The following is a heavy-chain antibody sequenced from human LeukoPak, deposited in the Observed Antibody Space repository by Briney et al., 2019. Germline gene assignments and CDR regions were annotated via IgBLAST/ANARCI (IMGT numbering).Heavy chain of an antibody. CDR1: GGSISSGSYY. V-gene: IGHV4-61*02. CDR3: ARSDSGSYYSHYYYYMDV. CDR2: IYTSGST. Sequence: PSQTLSLTCTVSGGSISSGSYYWSWLRQPAGKVLECIGRIYTSGSTNYNPSLKSRVTISVDTSKNQFSLKLSSVTAADTAVYYCARSDSGSYYSHYYYYMDVWGKGTTVTVSS. J-gene: IGHJ6*03. D-gene: IGHD1-26*01.